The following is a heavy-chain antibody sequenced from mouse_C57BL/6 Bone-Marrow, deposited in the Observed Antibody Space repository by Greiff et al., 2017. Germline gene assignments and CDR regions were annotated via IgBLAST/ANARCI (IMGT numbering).Heavy chain of an antibody. V-gene: IGHV1-59*01. CDR2: IDPSDSYT. CDR3: ARWGYSNLDD. CDR1: GYTFTSYW. Sequence: QVQLQQPGAELVRPGTSVKLSCKASGYTFTSYWMPWVKQRPGQGLEWIGVIDPSDSYTNYNQKFKGKATLTVDTSSSTAYMQLSSLTSEDAAVYYCARWGYSNLDDWGQGTTLTVSS. J-gene: IGHJ2*01. D-gene: IGHD2-5*01.